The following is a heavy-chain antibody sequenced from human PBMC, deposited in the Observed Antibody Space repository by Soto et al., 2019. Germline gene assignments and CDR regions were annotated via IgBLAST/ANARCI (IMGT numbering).Heavy chain of an antibody. CDR2: IYYSGST. J-gene: IGHJ5*02. Sequence: SETLSLTCTVSGGSISSSSYYWGWIRQPPGKGLEWIGSIYYSGSTYYNPSLKSRVTISVDTSKNQFSLKLSSVTAADTAVYYCARQLRGELSFFGIDHWGQGTLVTVSS. CDR3: ARQLRGELSFFGIDH. V-gene: IGHV4-39*01. D-gene: IGHD3-16*02. CDR1: GGSISSSSYY.